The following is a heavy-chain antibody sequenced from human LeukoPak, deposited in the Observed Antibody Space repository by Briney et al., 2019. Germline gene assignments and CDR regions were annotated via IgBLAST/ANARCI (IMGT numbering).Heavy chain of an antibody. Sequence: PGRSLRLSCAASGFTFSSYWMSWVRQAPGKGLEWVANIKEDGSEKYYVDSVKGRFTISRDNAKNSLYLQMNSLRAEDTAVYYCARDGYSSGWYAFDYWGQGTLVTVSS. CDR1: GFTFSSYW. CDR2: IKEDGSEK. D-gene: IGHD6-19*01. J-gene: IGHJ4*02. V-gene: IGHV3-7*01. CDR3: ARDGYSSGWYAFDY.